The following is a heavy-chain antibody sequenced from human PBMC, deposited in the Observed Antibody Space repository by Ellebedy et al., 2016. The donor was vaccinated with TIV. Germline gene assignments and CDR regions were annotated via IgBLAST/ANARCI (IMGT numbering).Heavy chain of an antibody. CDR2: MRQDGSDM. D-gene: IGHD4-17*01. CDR3: ATDGSYGDYRSPTHAFEI. J-gene: IGHJ3*02. V-gene: IGHV3-7*01. CDR1: GFSFRSYW. Sequence: GGSLRLSCVGSGFSFRSYWMSRVRQAPGKGLEWVANMRQDGSDMYYVDSVKGRLTISRDNAKNSLYLLMNSLSAEDTGVYYCATDGSYGDYRSPTHAFEIWGQGTMVTVSS.